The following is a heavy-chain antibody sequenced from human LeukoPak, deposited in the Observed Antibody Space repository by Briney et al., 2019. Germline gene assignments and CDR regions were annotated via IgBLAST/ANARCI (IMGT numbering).Heavy chain of an antibody. CDR2: INPSGGST. CDR1: GYTFTSYY. D-gene: IGHD6-13*01. CDR3: ARDTLYSSSWRNPFDY. Sequence: ASVKVSCKASGYTFTSYYMHWVRQAPGQGLEWMGIINPSGGSTSYAQKFQGKVTMTRDTSTSTVYMELSNLRSEDTAVYYCARDTLYSSSWRNPFDYWGQGTLVTVSS. V-gene: IGHV1-46*01. J-gene: IGHJ4*02.